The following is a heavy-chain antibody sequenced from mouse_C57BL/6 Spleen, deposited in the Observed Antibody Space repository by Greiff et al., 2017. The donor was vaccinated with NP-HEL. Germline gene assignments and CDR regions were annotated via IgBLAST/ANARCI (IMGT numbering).Heavy chain of an antibody. CDR3: ASPTGTSWFAY. CDR1: GFTFSDYG. J-gene: IGHJ3*01. Sequence: EVKLMESGGGLVKPGGSLKLSCAASGFTFSDYGMHWVRQAPEKGLEWVAYISSGSSTIYYADTVKGRFTISRDNAKNTLFLQMTSLRSEDTAMYYCASPTGTSWFAYWGQGTLVTVSA. V-gene: IGHV5-17*01. CDR2: ISSGSSTI. D-gene: IGHD4-1*02.